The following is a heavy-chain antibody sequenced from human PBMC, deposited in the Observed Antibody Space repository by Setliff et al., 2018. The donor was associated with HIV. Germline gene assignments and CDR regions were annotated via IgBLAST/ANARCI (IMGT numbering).Heavy chain of an antibody. CDR2: ISSSGNSI. D-gene: IGHD3-22*01. V-gene: IGHV3-48*01. CDR1: GFTFSSYS. Sequence: PGGSLRLSCAASGFTFSSYSMNWVRQAPGKGLEWVSYISSSGNSIYYADSVKGRFSISRDNAKNSLYLQMNSLRAEDTAVYYCVRARRDASGYWGHFFYYMDVWGKGTTVTVSS. J-gene: IGHJ6*03. CDR3: VRARRDASGYWGHFFYYMDV.